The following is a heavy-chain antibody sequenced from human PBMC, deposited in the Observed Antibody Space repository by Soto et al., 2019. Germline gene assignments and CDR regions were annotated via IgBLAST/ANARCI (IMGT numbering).Heavy chain of an antibody. CDR1: GGSFSGYY. D-gene: IGHD2-15*01. Sequence: PSGTLSLTCAVYGGSFSGYYWTWIRQPPGTGLEWIGEINHSGSTNYNPSLKSRVTISVDTSKNQFSLKLTSVTAADTAVYYCARLNGYCIRGSCHGHYAMDVWGQGTTATVSS. CDR3: ARLNGYCIRGSCHGHYAMDV. J-gene: IGHJ6*02. V-gene: IGHV4-34*01. CDR2: INHSGST.